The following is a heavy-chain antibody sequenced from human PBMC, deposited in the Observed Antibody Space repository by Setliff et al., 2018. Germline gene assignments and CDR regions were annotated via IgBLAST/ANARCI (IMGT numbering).Heavy chain of an antibody. Sequence: ASVKVSCKASGYTFTSYGFSWVRQAPGQGLEWMGWISAYNGNTNYGQKYQGRVTMTTDTSTNTVYMELRSLRSDGTAVYFCVREYSGGGLMWGQGTMVTVSS. D-gene: IGHD6-19*01. CDR2: ISAYNGNT. V-gene: IGHV1-18*01. J-gene: IGHJ3*01. CDR1: GYTFTSYG. CDR3: VREYSGGGLM.